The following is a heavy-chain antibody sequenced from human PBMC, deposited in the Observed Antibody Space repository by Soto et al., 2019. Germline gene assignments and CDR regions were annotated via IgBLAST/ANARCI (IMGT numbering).Heavy chain of an antibody. J-gene: IGHJ6*02. CDR3: ARQRCSGGSCYFYYYYGMDV. CDR1: GGSISSSSYY. D-gene: IGHD2-15*01. Sequence: QLQLQESGPGLVKPSETLSLTCTVSGGSISSSSYYWGWIRQPPGKGLEWIGSIYYSGSTYYNPSLKSRVTISVDTSKNQFSLKLSSVTAADTAVYYCARQRCSGGSCYFYYYYGMDVWGQGTTVTVSS. CDR2: IYYSGST. V-gene: IGHV4-39*01.